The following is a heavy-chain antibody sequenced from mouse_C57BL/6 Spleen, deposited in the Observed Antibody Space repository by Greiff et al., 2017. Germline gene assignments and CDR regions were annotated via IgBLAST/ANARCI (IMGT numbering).Heavy chain of an antibody. CDR3: ARRDYGKYRDLDD. J-gene: IGHJ1*03. CDR2: INPSSGYS. Sequence: HVQLQQSGAELAKPGASVTLSCKASGYTFTSYWMHWVKQRPGQGLEWIGYINPSSGYSKYNQKFKDKATLTAANSSRTAYMQLTSLTYEDSAIYYCARRDYGKYRDLDDWGTGTSVTVSS. CDR1: GYTFTSYW. V-gene: IGHV1-7*01. D-gene: IGHD2-1*01.